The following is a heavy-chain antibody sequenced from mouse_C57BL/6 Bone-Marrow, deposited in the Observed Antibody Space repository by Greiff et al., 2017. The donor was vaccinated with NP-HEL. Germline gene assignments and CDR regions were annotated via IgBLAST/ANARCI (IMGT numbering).Heavy chain of an antibody. V-gene: IGHV14-4*01. Sequence: EVKLMESGAELVRPGASVKLSCTASGFNIKDDYMHWVKQRPEQGLEWIGWIDPENGDTEYASKFQGKATITADTSSNTAYLQLSSLTSEDTAVYYCTTGPNYGGQGTTLTVSS. CDR3: TTGPNY. CDR1: GFNIKDDY. J-gene: IGHJ2*01. CDR2: IDPENGDT.